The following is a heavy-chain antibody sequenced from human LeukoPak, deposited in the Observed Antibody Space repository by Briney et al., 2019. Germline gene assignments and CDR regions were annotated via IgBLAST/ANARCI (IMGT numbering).Heavy chain of an antibody. CDR3: TNGGRLDY. J-gene: IGHJ4*02. CDR1: GFSFSGFW. Sequence: GGSLRLSCAASGFSFSGFWMSWVLQAPGKGLEWVANINEDGREEHYVDSVKGRFTISRDNGKNSLFLQMNSLRAEDTAVYYCTNGGRLDYWGQGTLVTVSS. CDR2: INEDGREE. V-gene: IGHV3-7*01. D-gene: IGHD3-10*01.